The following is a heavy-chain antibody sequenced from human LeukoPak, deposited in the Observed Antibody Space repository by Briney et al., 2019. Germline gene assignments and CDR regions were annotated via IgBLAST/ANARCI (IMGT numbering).Heavy chain of an antibody. CDR2: INPNSGGT. D-gene: IGHD3-22*01. J-gene: IGHJ6*03. CDR3: ARGAYYYDSSGYYYYYMDV. Sequence: ASVKVSCKASGYTFTGYYMHWVRQAPGQGLEWMGWINPNSGGTNYAQKFQGRVTMTRDTSISTAYMELSRLRSDDTAVFYCARGAYYYDSSGYYYYYMDVWGKGTTVTLSS. CDR1: GYTFTGYY. V-gene: IGHV1-2*02.